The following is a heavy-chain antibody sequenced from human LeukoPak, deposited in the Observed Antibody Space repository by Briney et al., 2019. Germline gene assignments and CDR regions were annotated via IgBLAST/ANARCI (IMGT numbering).Heavy chain of an antibody. CDR2: IYYSGST. Sequence: SETLSLTCTVSGGSISSSSYYWGWIRQPPGKGLEWIGSIYYSGSTYYNPSLKSRVTISVDTSKNQFSLKLSSVTAADTAVYYCARDRVAAAGNTPFDIWGQGTMVTVSS. CDR1: GGSISSSSYY. CDR3: ARDRVAAAGNTPFDI. J-gene: IGHJ3*02. V-gene: IGHV4-39*07. D-gene: IGHD6-13*01.